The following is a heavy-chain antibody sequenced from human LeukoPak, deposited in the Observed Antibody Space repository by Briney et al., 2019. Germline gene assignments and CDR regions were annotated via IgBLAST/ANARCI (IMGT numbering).Heavy chain of an antibody. J-gene: IGHJ1*01. CDR1: GFTFSSYN. CDR2: ISSSSTYI. CDR3: ARAEARVEKYFQH. D-gene: IGHD3-3*01. Sequence: GGSLRLSCAASGFTFSSYNMNWVRQAPGKGLEWVSSISSSSTYIYYADSVKGRFTISRDNDKYSLFLQMNSLRDEDTALYYCARAEARVEKYFQHWGQGTLVTVSS. V-gene: IGHV3-21*01.